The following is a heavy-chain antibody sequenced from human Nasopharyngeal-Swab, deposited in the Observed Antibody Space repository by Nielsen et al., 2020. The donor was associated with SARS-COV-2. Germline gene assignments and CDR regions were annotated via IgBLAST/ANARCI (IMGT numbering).Heavy chain of an antibody. CDR2: IIPIFGTA. J-gene: IGHJ6*02. V-gene: IGHV1-69*13. D-gene: IGHD6-6*01. CDR1: GGTFSSYA. CDR3: ARGLSEYSSSSDVSGYYYGMDV. Sequence: SVKVSCKASGGTFSSYAINWVRQAPGQGLGWMGGIIPIFGTANYAQKFQGRVTITADESTSTAYMELSSLRSEDTAVYYCARGLSEYSSSSDVSGYYYGMDVWGQGTTVTVSS.